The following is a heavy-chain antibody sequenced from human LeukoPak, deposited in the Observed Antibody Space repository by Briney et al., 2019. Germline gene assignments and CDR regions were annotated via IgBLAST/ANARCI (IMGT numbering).Heavy chain of an antibody. CDR2: ISSSSSYI. CDR3: AKDPRVRSTTTWNGFDY. CDR1: GFTFSSYS. V-gene: IGHV3-21*01. J-gene: IGHJ4*02. D-gene: IGHD2/OR15-2a*01. Sequence: NSGGSLRLSCAASGFTFSSYSMNWVRQAPGKGLEWVSSISSSSSYIYYADSVKGRFTISRDNSKNTLYLQMNSLSAEDTAVYFCAKDPRVRSTTTWNGFDYWGQGTLVTVSS.